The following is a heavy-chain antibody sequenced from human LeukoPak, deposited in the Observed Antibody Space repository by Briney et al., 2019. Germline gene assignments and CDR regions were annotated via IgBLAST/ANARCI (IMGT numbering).Heavy chain of an antibody. D-gene: IGHD6-6*01. CDR2: IIPIFGTA. J-gene: IGHJ6*02. V-gene: IGHV1-69*13. CDR3: ARLDEYSSSSRYYDMDV. Sequence: SVKVSCKASGGTFSSYGISWVRQAPGQGLEWMGGIIPIFGTANYAQKFQGRVTITADESTSTAYMELSSLRSEDTAVYYCARLDEYSSSSRYYDMDVWGQGTTVTVSS. CDR1: GGTFSSYG.